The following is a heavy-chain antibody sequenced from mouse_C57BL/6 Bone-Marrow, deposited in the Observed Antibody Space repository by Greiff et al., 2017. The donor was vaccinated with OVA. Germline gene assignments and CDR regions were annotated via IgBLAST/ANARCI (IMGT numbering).Heavy chain of an antibody. CDR3: SRTQYVDV. Sequence: VQLQESGAELARPGASVKLSCKASGYTLTSYGISWVKQRTGQGLEWIGEIYPRSGNTYYNEKFKGKATLTADKSSSTAYMELRSLTSEDSAVYFCSRTQYVDVWDRGTAITVSS. CDR2: IYPRSGNT. J-gene: IGHJ1*03. V-gene: IGHV1-81*01. CDR1: GYTLTSYG.